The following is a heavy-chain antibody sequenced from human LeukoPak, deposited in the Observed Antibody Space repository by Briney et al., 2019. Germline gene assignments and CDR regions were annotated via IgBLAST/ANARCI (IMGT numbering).Heavy chain of an antibody. CDR3: ARGPPGSGRFGVAYFQH. V-gene: IGHV1-18*01. J-gene: IGHJ1*01. CDR1: GYTFTSYG. CDR2: ISAYNGNT. D-gene: IGHD6-19*01. Sequence: GASVKVSCKASGYTFTSYGISWVRQAPGQGLEWMGWISAYNGNTNYAQKLQGRVTMTTDKSTSTAYMELSSLRSEDTAVYYCARGPPGSGRFGVAYFQHWGQGTLVTVSS.